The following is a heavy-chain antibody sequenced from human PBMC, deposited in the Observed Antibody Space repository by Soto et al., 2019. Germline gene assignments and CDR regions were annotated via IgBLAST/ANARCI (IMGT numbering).Heavy chain of an antibody. J-gene: IGHJ4*02. V-gene: IGHV3-23*01. D-gene: IGHD2-2*01. Sequence: EVQLLESGGGLVQPGGSLRLSCAPSGFTFSSYAMSWVRQAPGKGLEWVSTVSVSGANTYYADSVKGRFTASRDNSKNTLYLQINSLRVEDTAVYYCAKVVPNDCSSITCRYFDYWGLGTLVTVSS. CDR2: VSVSGANT. CDR1: GFTFSSYA. CDR3: AKVVPNDCSSITCRYFDY.